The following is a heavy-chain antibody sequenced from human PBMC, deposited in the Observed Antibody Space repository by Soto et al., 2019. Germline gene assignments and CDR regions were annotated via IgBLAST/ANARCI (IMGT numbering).Heavy chain of an antibody. CDR2: IWYDGSNQ. CDR3: VKDHCGGDCYSDPYFDY. Sequence: QVQLVESGGGVVQPGRSLRLSCAASGFIFTTYGLLWVRQAPGKGLEWVAVIWYDGSNQYYADSVKGRFTISRDNSKNILYLEMNSVIVEDTAVYYCVKDHCGGDCYSDPYFDYWGQGTLVTVSS. CDR1: GFIFTTYG. J-gene: IGHJ4*02. D-gene: IGHD2-21*02. V-gene: IGHV3-33*06.